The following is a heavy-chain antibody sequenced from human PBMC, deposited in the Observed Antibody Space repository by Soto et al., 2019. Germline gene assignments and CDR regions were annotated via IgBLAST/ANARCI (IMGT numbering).Heavy chain of an antibody. J-gene: IGHJ4*02. Sequence: QVQLVESGGGVVQPGRSLRLSCAASGFTFSSYALHWVRQAPGKGLEWVAVISYDGSNKYYADSVKGRFTISRDNSKNTVYLQMNSLRRDDQAVYYCARDQTPSYGEYLFYWGQGTLVPASS. V-gene: IGHV3-30-3*01. CDR1: GFTFSSYA. CDR3: ARDQTPSYGEYLFY. D-gene: IGHD4-17*01. CDR2: ISYDGSNK.